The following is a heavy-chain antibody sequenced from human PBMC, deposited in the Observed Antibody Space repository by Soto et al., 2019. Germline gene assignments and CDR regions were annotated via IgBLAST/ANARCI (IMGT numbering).Heavy chain of an antibody. D-gene: IGHD6-13*01. V-gene: IGHV4-38-2*01. CDR1: GYPISSGYY. CDR2: IYHSGTT. Sequence: SETLPLTCAVSGYPISSGYYWGWIRLPPGKGLEWIVSIYHSGTTYYNPSLKSRVTISLDTSKNQFSLQLSSVTAADTAVYYWVRALLTRSWFAGSWGQGTLVTVSS. J-gene: IGHJ5*02. CDR3: VRALLTRSWFAGS.